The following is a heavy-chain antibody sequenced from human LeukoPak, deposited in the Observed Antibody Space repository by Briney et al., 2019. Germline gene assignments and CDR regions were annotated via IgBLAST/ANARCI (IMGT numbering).Heavy chain of an antibody. D-gene: IGHD1-1*01. CDR1: GITFSSYA. CDR2: ISASGGST. Sequence: GGSLRLSCAASGITFSSYAMSWVRQAPGKGLECVSAISASGGSTYYADSVKGRFTISRDNSKNTLYLQMNSLRAEDTAIYYCAPNWNLDYWGQGSLVTVSS. J-gene: IGHJ4*02. V-gene: IGHV3-23*01. CDR3: APNWNLDY.